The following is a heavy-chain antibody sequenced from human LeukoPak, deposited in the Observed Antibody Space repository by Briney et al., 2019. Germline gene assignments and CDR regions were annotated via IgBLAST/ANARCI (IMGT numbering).Heavy chain of an antibody. V-gene: IGHV3-30-3*01. CDR1: GFTFSSYA. CDR3: ARDKGENWFDP. CDR2: ISYDGSNK. D-gene: IGHD3-16*01. Sequence: QSGGSLRLSCAASGFTFSSYAMHWVRQAPGKGLEWVAVISYDGSNKYYADSVKGRFTISRDNSKNTLYLQMNSLRAEDMAVYYCARDKGENWFDPWGQGTLVTVSS. J-gene: IGHJ5*02.